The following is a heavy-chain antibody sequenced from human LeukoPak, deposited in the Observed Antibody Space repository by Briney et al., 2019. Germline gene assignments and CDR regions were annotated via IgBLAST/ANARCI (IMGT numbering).Heavy chain of an antibody. CDR3: ARVGDGLNDAFDM. CDR1: GYTFTGYF. CDR2: INPKTRGT. D-gene: IGHD5-24*01. Sequence: ASVKVSCKASGYTFTGYFMNWLRQAPGQGPEWMGRINPKTRGTNYAQKFQGRVTMTRDTSITTGYMELSRLRSDDTAVYYCARVGDGLNDAFDMWGQGTLVTVSS. J-gene: IGHJ3*02. V-gene: IGHV1-2*06.